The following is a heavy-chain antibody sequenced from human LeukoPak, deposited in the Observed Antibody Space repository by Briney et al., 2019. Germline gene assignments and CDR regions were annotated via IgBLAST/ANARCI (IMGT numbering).Heavy chain of an antibody. CDR1: GGSICSGGYY. D-gene: IGHD3-3*02. CDR3: AADLQAFAFDI. Sequence: TLSLTCTVSGGSICSGGYYWSWVRQHPGKGLEWIGYIYYSGSTFHNPALKRRVSISVDTSKDQFPLKLHSVTAADTAVYYCAADLQAFAFDIWGQGTMVTVSS. J-gene: IGHJ3*02. V-gene: IGHV4-31*03. CDR2: IYYSGST.